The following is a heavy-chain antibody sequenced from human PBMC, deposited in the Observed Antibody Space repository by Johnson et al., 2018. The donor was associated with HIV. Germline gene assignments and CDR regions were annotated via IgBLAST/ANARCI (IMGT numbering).Heavy chain of an antibody. CDR1: GFTVSSNY. J-gene: IGHJ3*02. CDR3: ARASNYYDSFGYYRRGGGSDI. CDR2: IYSGGRT. Sequence: VQLVESGGGLVKPGGSLRLSCAASGFTVSSNYMSWVRQAPGKGLEWVSVIYSGGRTSYADSVKGRFTISRDNAKNSLYLQMNNVRAEDTALYFCARASNYYDSFGYYRRGGGSDIWGQGTMVTVSS. D-gene: IGHD3-22*01. V-gene: IGHV3-53*01.